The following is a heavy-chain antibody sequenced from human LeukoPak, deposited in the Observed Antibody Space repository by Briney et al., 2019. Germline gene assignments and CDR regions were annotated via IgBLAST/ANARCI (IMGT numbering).Heavy chain of an antibody. Sequence: PSETLSLTCTVSGASITSYYWSWIRQPPGQGLEWIGEISLTGLTHYNPSLESRVTVSLDKSKYQLSLNLTSVTAADTAVYYCSRENGAFSPFGYWGQGTLVTVLS. CDR1: GASITSYY. CDR2: ISLTGLT. V-gene: IGHV4-59*12. D-gene: IGHD2-8*01. J-gene: IGHJ4*02. CDR3: SRENGAFSPFGY.